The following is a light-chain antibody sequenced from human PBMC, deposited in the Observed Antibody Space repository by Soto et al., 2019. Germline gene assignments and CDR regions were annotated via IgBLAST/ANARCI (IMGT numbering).Light chain of an antibody. CDR2: GAS. CDR3: QQYNTWPLT. Sequence: EIAMTQSPATLSVSPGERATLSCRASQSVYSNLAWYQQKPGQAPRLLIYGASTRATGTPARFSGSGSGTEFTVTISSLQSEDFAVYYCQQYNTWPLTFGGGTKVEIK. CDR1: QSVYSN. J-gene: IGKJ4*01. V-gene: IGKV3D-15*01.